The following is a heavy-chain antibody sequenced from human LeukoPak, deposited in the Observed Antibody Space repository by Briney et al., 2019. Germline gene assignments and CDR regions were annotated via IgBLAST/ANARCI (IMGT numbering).Heavy chain of an antibody. Sequence: GGSLRLSXAASGFTVSTNYISWVRQAPGKRLEWVSVIYSAGSTYYADSVKGRFTISRDSSKNTVYLQMNSLRPDDTAVYYCAREGGSGSYGYDYWGQGTLVTVSS. CDR1: GFTVSTNY. CDR2: IYSAGST. D-gene: IGHD3-10*01. CDR3: AREGGSGSYGYDY. V-gene: IGHV3-66*02. J-gene: IGHJ4*02.